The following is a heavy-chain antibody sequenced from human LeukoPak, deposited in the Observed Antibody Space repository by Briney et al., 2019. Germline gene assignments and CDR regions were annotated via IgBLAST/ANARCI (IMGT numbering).Heavy chain of an antibody. CDR1: GYTFTSYA. Sequence: ASVTVSCKASGYTFTSYAMNWVRQAPGQGLEWMGWINTNTGNPTYAQGFTGRFVFSLDTSVSTAYLQISSLKAEDTAVYYCARGVVPAAIHSGVGPYYYGMDVWGQGTTVTVSS. J-gene: IGHJ6*02. V-gene: IGHV7-4-1*02. CDR2: INTNTGNP. D-gene: IGHD2-2*02. CDR3: ARGVVPAAIHSGVGPYYYGMDV.